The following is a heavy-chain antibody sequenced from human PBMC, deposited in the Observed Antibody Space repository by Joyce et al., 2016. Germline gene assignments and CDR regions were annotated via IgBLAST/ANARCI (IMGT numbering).Heavy chain of an antibody. Sequence: QLQLQESGPGLVKPSETLSLTCTVSGGSISSSRYYWGWIRQPPGKGLEWIGTIYYNGSTYYNTSLKSRVTISVDTSKNLFSLNLNPVTAADTAVYYCARHGWDGGDYLDYWGQGTLVTVSS. CDR2: IYYNGST. D-gene: IGHD4-23*01. V-gene: IGHV4-39*01. J-gene: IGHJ4*02. CDR3: ARHGWDGGDYLDY. CDR1: GGSISSSRYY.